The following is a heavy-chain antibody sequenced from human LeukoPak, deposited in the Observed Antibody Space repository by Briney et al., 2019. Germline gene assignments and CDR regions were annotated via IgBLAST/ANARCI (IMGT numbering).Heavy chain of an antibody. CDR2: IIPIFGTA. Sequence: ASVKVSCKASGYTFTGYYLHWVRQAPGQGLEWLGGIIPIFGTANYAQKFQGRVTITTDESTSTAYMELSSLRSEDTAVYYCASQLYLTTYYYDSQGWFDPWGQGTLVTVSS. D-gene: IGHD3-22*01. CDR1: GYTFTGYY. V-gene: IGHV1-69*05. CDR3: ASQLYLTTYYYDSQGWFDP. J-gene: IGHJ5*02.